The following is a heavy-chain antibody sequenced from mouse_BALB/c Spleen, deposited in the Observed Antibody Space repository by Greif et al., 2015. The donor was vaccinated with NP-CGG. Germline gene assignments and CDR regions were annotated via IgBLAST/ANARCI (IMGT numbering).Heavy chain of an antibody. CDR3: AVWYYAMDY. CDR2: IYPGSGST. CDR1: GYNFTSYW. D-gene: IGHD2-10*02. J-gene: IGHJ4*01. V-gene: IGHV1-55*01. Sequence: GAELVKPGTSVKLSCKASGYNFTSYWINWVKLRPGQGLEWIGDIYPGSGSTNYNEKFKSKATLTVDTSSSTAYMQLSSLASEDSALYYCAVWYYAMDYWGQGTSVTVSS.